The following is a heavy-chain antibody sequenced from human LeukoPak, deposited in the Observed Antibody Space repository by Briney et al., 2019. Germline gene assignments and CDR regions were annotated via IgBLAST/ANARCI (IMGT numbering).Heavy chain of an antibody. D-gene: IGHD3-22*01. J-gene: IGHJ4*02. CDR1: GFTFDDYA. V-gene: IGHV3-9*01. CDR2: ISWNSGSI. Sequence: PGRSLRLSCAASGFTFDDYAMHWVRQAPGKGLEWVSGISWNSGSIGYADSVKGRFTISRDNAKNSLYLQMNSPRAEDTALYYCANSYWLDDSSVDYWGQGTLVTVSS. CDR3: ANSYWLDDSSVDY.